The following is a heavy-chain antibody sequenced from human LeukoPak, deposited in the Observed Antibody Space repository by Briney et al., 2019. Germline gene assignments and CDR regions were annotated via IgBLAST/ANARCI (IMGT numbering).Heavy chain of an antibody. Sequence: PGGSLRLSCAASGFTFSSYAMHWVRQAPGKGLEWVAVISYDGSNKYYADSVKGRFTISRDNSKNTLYLQMNSLRAEDTAVYYCARENLHLLCLDPWGQGTLVTVSS. CDR2: ISYDGSNK. J-gene: IGHJ5*02. V-gene: IGHV3-30-3*01. CDR3: ARENLHLLCLDP. CDR1: GFTFSSYA. D-gene: IGHD3-10*01.